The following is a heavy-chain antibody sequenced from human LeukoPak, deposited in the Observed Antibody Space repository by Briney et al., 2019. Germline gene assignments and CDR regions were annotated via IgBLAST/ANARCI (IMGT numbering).Heavy chain of an antibody. CDR2: IYHSGST. V-gene: IGHV4-38-2*02. D-gene: IGHD2-2*02. J-gene: IGHJ4*02. CDR1: GYSISSGYY. Sequence: SETLSLTCTVSGYSISSGYYWGWIRQPPGKGLEWIGSIYHSGSTYYDPSLKSRVTISVDTSKNQFSLKLSSVTAADTAVYYCARSRGQLLYQNFDYWGQGTLVTVSS. CDR3: ARSRGQLLYQNFDY.